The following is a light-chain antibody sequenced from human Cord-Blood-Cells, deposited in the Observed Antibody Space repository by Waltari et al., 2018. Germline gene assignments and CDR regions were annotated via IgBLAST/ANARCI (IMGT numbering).Light chain of an antibody. Sequence: DIQMPQSPSTLSASAGDRVTITCRASQSISSWLAWYQQKPGKAPKLLIYDASSLESGVPSRFSGSGSGTEFTLTISSLQPDDFATYYCQQYNSYSWTFGQWTKVEIK. J-gene: IGKJ1*01. CDR1: QSISSW. CDR2: DAS. CDR3: QQYNSYSWT. V-gene: IGKV1-5*01.